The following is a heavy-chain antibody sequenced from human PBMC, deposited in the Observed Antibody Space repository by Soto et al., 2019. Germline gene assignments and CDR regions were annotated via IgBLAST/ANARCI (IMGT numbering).Heavy chain of an antibody. CDR1: GFTFSSYS. CDR3: ARENTVDLTYYDYIWGSYRYGPNRTFDY. V-gene: IGHV3-48*01. D-gene: IGHD3-16*02. J-gene: IGHJ4*02. CDR2: ISSSSSTI. Sequence: GGSLRLSCAASGFTFSSYSMNWVRQAPGKGLEWVSYISSSSSTIYYADSGKGRLTISGDNAKNQLYLQMNSLKAEDTAVYYCARENTVDLTYYDYIWGSYRYGPNRTFDYWGQGTLVTVSS.